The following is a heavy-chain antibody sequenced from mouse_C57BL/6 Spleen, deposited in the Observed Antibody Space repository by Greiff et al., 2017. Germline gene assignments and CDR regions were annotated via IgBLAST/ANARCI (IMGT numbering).Heavy chain of an antibody. J-gene: IGHJ4*01. CDR3: ARYGTGAMDY. V-gene: IGHV1-82*01. Sequence: QVQLKESGPELVKPGASVKISCKASGYAFSSSWMNWVKQRPGKGLEWIGRIYPGDGDTNYNGKFKGKATLTADKSSSTAYMQLSSLTSEDSAVYFCARYGTGAMDYWGQGTSVTVSS. CDR2: IYPGDGDT. CDR1: GYAFSSSW. D-gene: IGHD4-1*01.